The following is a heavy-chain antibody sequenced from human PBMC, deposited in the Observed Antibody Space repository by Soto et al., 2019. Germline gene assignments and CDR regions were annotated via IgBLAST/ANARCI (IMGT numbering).Heavy chain of an antibody. J-gene: IGHJ2*01. D-gene: IGHD3-22*01. Sequence: PSETLSLTCTVSGGSISSSSYYWGWIRQPPGKGLEWIGSIYYSGSTYYNPSLKSRVTISVDTSKNQFSLKLSSVTAADTAVYYCARLFKGIFSRYYDSSGPGFDLWGRGTLVTVYS. V-gene: IGHV4-39*01. CDR2: IYYSGST. CDR1: GGSISSSSYY. CDR3: ARLFKGIFSRYYDSSGPGFDL.